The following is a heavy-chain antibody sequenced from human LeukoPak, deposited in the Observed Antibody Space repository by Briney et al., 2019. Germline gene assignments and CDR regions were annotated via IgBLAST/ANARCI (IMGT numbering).Heavy chain of an antibody. CDR2: IYTTGIT. CDR1: GGSISNYF. V-gene: IGHV4-4*07. CDR3: ARNALRGYIYGFDY. D-gene: IGHD5-18*01. Sequence: PSQTLSLTCTVSGGSISNYFWSWIWQRAGKGLERIGRIYTTGITNCNPSLESRVTMSVDTSKNQFSLRLNSVTAADTAVYFCARNALRGYIYGFDYWGQGTLVTVSS. J-gene: IGHJ4*02.